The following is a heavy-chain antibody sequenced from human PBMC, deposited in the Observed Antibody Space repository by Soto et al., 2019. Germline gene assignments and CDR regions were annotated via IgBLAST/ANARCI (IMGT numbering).Heavy chain of an antibody. J-gene: IGHJ6*02. Sequence: SETLSLTCAVYGGSFSGYYWSWIRQPPGKGLEWIGEINHSGSTNYNPSLKSRVTISVDTSKNQFSLKLSSVTAADTAVYYCARGSSYNWNYYYYYGMDVWGQGTTVTVSS. CDR3: ARGSSYNWNYYYYYGMDV. CDR2: INHSGST. D-gene: IGHD1-20*01. CDR1: GGSFSGYY. V-gene: IGHV4-34*01.